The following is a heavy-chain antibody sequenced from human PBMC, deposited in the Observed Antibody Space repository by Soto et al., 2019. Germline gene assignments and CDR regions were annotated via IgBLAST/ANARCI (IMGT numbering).Heavy chain of an antibody. J-gene: IGHJ4*02. CDR2: IYWDDAK. CDR3: ARGIYSAIWSALDS. Sequence: QITLIESGPTLVKPTQTLTLTCNFSGFSLTSSGVGVAWIRQPPGKALEWLGIIYWDDAKRYTPSLKTRLTITKDTSKNQVVLTMTNMDPVDTATYFCARGIYSAIWSALDSWGQGALVTVSS. V-gene: IGHV2-5*02. CDR1: GFSLTSSGVG. D-gene: IGHD5-12*01.